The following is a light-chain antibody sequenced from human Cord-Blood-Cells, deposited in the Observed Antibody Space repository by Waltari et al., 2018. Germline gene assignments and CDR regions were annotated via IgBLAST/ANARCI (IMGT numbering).Light chain of an antibody. CDR3: QQYNNWPWT. Sequence: EIVMTQSPATLSVSPGERATLSCRASQSVSSNLAWYQQKPGQAPRLLIYGASTRATGIPAWCSGSGSGTEFTLTISGLQSEDFAVYYCQQYNNWPWTFGQGTKVEIK. CDR1: QSVSSN. V-gene: IGKV3-15*01. J-gene: IGKJ1*01. CDR2: GAS.